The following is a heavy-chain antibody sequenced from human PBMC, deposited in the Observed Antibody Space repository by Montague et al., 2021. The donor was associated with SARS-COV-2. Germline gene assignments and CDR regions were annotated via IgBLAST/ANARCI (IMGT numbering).Heavy chain of an antibody. CDR2: ISGSGGST. Sequence: SLRLSCAASGFTFSSYAMSWVRQAPGKGLEWVSAISGSGGSTYYADSVKGRFTIPRDNSKNTLYLQMNSLRAEDTAVYYCAKGTPDYITIFGGVIIDPNWFDPWGQGTLVTVSA. CDR3: AKGTPDYITIFGGVIIDPNWFDP. J-gene: IGHJ5*02. D-gene: IGHD3-3*01. V-gene: IGHV3-23*01. CDR1: GFTFSSYA.